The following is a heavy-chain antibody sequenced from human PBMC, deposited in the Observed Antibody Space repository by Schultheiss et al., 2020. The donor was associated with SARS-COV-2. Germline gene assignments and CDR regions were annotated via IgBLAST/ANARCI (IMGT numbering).Heavy chain of an antibody. CDR2: IYHSGST. Sequence: GSLRLSCAVSGGSISSSNWWSWVRQPPGKGLEWIGEIYHSGSTNYNPSLKSRVTISVDKSKNQFSLKLSSVTAADTAVYYCARGRDYYDSSGYIKGYGMDVWGQGTTVTVSS. CDR1: GGSISSSNW. J-gene: IGHJ6*02. CDR3: ARGRDYYDSSGYIKGYGMDV. D-gene: IGHD3-22*01. V-gene: IGHV4-4*02.